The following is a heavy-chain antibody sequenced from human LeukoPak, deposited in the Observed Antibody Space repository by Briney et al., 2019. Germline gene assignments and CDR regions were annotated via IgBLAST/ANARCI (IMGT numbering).Heavy chain of an antibody. J-gene: IGHJ4*02. CDR1: GGSISSSSYY. V-gene: IGHV4-39*01. D-gene: IGHD6-25*01. CDR2: IYYSGST. CDR3: ARLGYSSGRYDY. Sequence: SETLSLTCTVSGGSISSSSYYWGWIRQPPGKGLEWIGSIYYSGSTYYNPSLKSRVTISVDTSKNQFSLKLSSVTAADTAVYCCARLGYSSGRYDYWGQGTLVTVSS.